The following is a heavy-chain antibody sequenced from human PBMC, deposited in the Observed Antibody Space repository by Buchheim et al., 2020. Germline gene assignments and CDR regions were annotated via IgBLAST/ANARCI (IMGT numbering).Heavy chain of an antibody. J-gene: IGHJ6*02. CDR3: AKDQVPYYYYGTDV. V-gene: IGHV3-30*02. CDR1: GFTFSSYG. Sequence: QVQLVESGGGVVQPGRSLRLSCAASGFTFSSYGMHWVRQAPGKGLEWVAFIRYDGSNKYYADSVKGRFTISRDNSKNTLYLQMNSLRAEDTAVYYCAKDQVPYYYYGTDVWGQGTT. CDR2: IRYDGSNK.